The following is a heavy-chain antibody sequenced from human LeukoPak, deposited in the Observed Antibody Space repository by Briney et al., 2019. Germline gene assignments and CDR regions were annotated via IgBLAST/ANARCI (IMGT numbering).Heavy chain of an antibody. J-gene: IGHJ6*02. D-gene: IGHD5-18*01. CDR3: AKEEGYSYAYRYYYYGIDV. CDR1: GFTFSNFA. V-gene: IGHV3-30*18. Sequence: GGSLSLSCTASGFTFSNFAMHWVRQAPGKGPEWVALISYDENNKYYADSVKGRFTISRDNSNNTLYLQMNSLRAEDTAVYYCAKEEGYSYAYRYYYYGIDVWGLGTTVTVSS. CDR2: ISYDENNK.